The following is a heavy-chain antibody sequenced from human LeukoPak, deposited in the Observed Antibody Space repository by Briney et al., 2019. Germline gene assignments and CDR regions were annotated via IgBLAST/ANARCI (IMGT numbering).Heavy chain of an antibody. D-gene: IGHD5-18*01. Sequence: SETLSLTCTVSGRSISSYYWSWIRQPPGKGLEWIGYIYYSGSTNYNPSLKSRVTISVDTSKNQFSLKLSSVTAADTAVYYCARSRGYSYGFDYWGQGTLVTVSS. CDR1: GRSISSYY. CDR2: IYYSGST. CDR3: ARSRGYSYGFDY. V-gene: IGHV4-59*01. J-gene: IGHJ4*02.